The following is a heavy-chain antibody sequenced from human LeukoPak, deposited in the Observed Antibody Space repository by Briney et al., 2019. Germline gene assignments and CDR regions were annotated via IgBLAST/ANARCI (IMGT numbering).Heavy chain of an antibody. J-gene: IGHJ5*02. Sequence: SETLSLTCTVSGASISSGDYFWSWIRQTTGKELEWIGRIYTSGGTNYNPSLKSRVTISLDTSKNQVSLRLSSVTAADTAVYYCARAPYDFRWLDPWGQGTLVTVSS. CDR2: IYTSGGT. CDR3: ARAPYDFRWLDP. V-gene: IGHV4-61*02. D-gene: IGHD3-3*01. CDR1: GASISSGDYF.